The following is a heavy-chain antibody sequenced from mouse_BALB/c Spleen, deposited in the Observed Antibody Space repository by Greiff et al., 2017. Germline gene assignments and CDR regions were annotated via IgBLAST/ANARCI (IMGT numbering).Heavy chain of an antibody. CDR1: GYTFTSYW. J-gene: IGHJ3*01. CDR3: ATYGSSSSWFAY. Sequence: EVKLVESGTVLARPGASVKMSCKASGYTFTSYWMHWVKQRPGQGLEWIGAIYPGNSDTSYNQKFKGKAKLTAVTSTSTAYMELSSLTNEDSAVYYCATYGSSSSWFAYWGQGTLVTVSA. D-gene: IGHD1-1*01. V-gene: IGHV1-5*01. CDR2: IYPGNSDT.